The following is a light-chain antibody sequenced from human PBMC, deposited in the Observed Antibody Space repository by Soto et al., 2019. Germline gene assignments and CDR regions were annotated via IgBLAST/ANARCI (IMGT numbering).Light chain of an antibody. J-gene: IGKJ1*01. CDR3: HQYNNFWT. V-gene: IGKV3-15*01. CDR1: QSVSSR. CDR2: GAS. Sequence: DIVLTQSPGTLSLSPGERVTLSCRASQSVSSRLAWYHQKPGQSPRLLIYGASTRATGIPARFSGSGSGTEFTLTISSLQSEDFGLYYCHQYNNFWTFGQGTKVDIK.